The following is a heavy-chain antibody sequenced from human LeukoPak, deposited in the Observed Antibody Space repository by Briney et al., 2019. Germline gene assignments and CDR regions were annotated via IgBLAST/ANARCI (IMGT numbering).Heavy chain of an antibody. CDR2: IHYSGRT. J-gene: IGHJ3*02. D-gene: IGHD6-13*01. CDR3: VRDSGYSSSWYLIDDDFDI. V-gene: IGHV4-59*02. CDR1: GGSVSGYY. Sequence: PSETLSLTCAVSGGSVSGYYWSWVRQFPGRRLEWIGYIHYSGRTNYNPFLKSRITLSLETSSNQTSLELKSVTSADTALYYCVRDSGYSSSWYLIDDDFDIWGQGTMVIVSA.